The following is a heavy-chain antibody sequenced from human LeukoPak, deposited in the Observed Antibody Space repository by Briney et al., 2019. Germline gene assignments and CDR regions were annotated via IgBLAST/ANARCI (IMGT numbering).Heavy chain of an antibody. D-gene: IGHD2/OR15-2a*01. CDR3: ALLSGGTFDY. CDR2: ISNGGDP. CDR1: GFVVTANY. J-gene: IGHJ4*02. V-gene: IGHV3-53*01. Sequence: GGSLRLSCAASGFVVTANYLAWARQAPGKGLEWVSTISNGGDPFYGDSVKGRSTISRDESTNTFSLQLDSLRVEDMGVYYCALLSGGTFDYWGLGTQVTVAS.